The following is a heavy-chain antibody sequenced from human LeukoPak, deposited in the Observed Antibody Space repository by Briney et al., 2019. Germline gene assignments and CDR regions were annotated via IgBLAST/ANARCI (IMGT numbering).Heavy chain of an antibody. Sequence: GSSVKVSCKASGGTFSSYAINWVRQATGQGLEWMGWMNPNSGNTGYAQKFQGRVTMTRNTSISTAYMELSSLRSEDTAVYYCARVERLLWFGERYFQHWGQGTLVTVSS. D-gene: IGHD3-10*01. CDR1: GGTFSSYA. V-gene: IGHV1-8*02. J-gene: IGHJ1*01. CDR2: MNPNSGNT. CDR3: ARVERLLWFGERYFQH.